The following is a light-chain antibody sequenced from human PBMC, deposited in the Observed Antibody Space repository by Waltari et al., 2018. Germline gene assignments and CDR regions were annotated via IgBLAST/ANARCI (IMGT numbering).Light chain of an antibody. J-gene: IGKJ4*01. CDR3: QQYNNWPPLT. CDR1: QSVRTN. V-gene: IGKV3-15*01. Sequence: EIVMTQSPATLPVSPGERATLSCRASQSVRTNLAWYQQKPGQAPRLLIYGASTRATGIPARFSGSGSGTEFTLTISSLQSEDFAAYYCQQYNNWPPLTFGGGTKVEIK. CDR2: GAS.